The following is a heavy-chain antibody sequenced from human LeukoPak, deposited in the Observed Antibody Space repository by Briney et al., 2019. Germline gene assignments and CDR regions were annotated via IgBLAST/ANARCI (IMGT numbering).Heavy chain of an antibody. J-gene: IGHJ4*02. V-gene: IGHV4-34*01. CDR3: ARWAHDDGGNSRGADY. Sequence: PGGSLRLSRAASGFTFSSYGMSWVRQAPGKGLEWIGEINHSGSTNYNPSLKSRVTISVETSKNQFSLKLSSVTAADTAVYYCARWAHDDGGNSRGADYWGQGTLVTVSS. CDR2: INHSGST. CDR1: GFTFSSYG. D-gene: IGHD4-23*01.